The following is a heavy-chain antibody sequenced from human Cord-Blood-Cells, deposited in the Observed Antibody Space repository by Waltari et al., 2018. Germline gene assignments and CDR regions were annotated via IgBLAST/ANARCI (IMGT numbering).Heavy chain of an antibody. D-gene: IGHD4-17*01. V-gene: IGHV3-30-3*01. CDR1: GFTFSSYA. CDR2: RSYERSNN. CDR3: AGYGGRTFDI. Sequence: QVQLVESGGGVVQPGRSLRLSCAASGFTFSSYAMHWVRQAPGKGVVWVACRSYERSNNYYADSVKGRFTISRDNSKNTLYLQMNSLRAEDTAVYYCAGYGGRTFDIWGQGTMVTVSS. J-gene: IGHJ3*02.